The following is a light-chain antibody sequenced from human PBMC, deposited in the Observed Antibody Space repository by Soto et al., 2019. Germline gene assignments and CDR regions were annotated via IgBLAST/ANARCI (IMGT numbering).Light chain of an antibody. V-gene: IGLV2-14*01. CDR3: SSYTSRSTLGV. CDR1: SSDVGGYNY. Sequence: QSALTQPASVSGSPGQSITISCTGTSSDVGGYNYVSWYQQHPGKAPKLMIYEVSNRPSGVSNRFSGSKSGNTASLTISGLQAEDEADYYCSSYTSRSTLGVFVTGTKLTVL. J-gene: IGLJ1*01. CDR2: EVS.